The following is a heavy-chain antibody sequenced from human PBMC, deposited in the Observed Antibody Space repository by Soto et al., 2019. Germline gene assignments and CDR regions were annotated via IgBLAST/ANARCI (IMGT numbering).Heavy chain of an antibody. D-gene: IGHD1-1*01. CDR3: AKGLGVASRGPLEF. J-gene: IGHJ1*01. CDR2: IYHTGNT. Sequence: PSETLSLTCSVSGASISSNNWWSWVRQPPGKGLEWIGEIYHTGNTNYNVSLKGRVAISMDKSKNQLSLTVRYLTVADTAVYYCAKGLGVASRGPLEFWGQGTLVNVSS. CDR1: GASISSNNW. V-gene: IGHV4-4*02.